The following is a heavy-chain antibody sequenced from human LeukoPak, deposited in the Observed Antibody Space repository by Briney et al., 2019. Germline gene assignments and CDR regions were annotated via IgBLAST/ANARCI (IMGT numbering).Heavy chain of an antibody. Sequence: ASVKVSCKASGYTFTSYDINWVRQATGQGLEWMGWMNPNSGNTGYAQKFQGRVTITRNTSISTAYMELSSLRSEDTAVYYCARQYGDDYYYYYMDVWGKGTTVTVSS. CDR3: ARQYGDDYYYYYMDV. D-gene: IGHD4-17*01. CDR2: MNPNSGNT. CDR1: GYTFTSYD. V-gene: IGHV1-8*03. J-gene: IGHJ6*03.